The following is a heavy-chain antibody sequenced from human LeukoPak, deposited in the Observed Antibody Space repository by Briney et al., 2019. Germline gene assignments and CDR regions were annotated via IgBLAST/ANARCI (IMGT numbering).Heavy chain of an antibody. Sequence: PSETLSLTCTVSGVSISSYYWSWIRQPARRGLEWIGRIYTSGSTNYNPSLKSRVTMSVDTSKNQFSLNLSSVTAADTAVYYCARAGFGLAPHRGTPFDYWGQGTLVTVSS. CDR2: IYTSGST. D-gene: IGHD3-10*01. CDR1: GVSISSYY. J-gene: IGHJ4*02. V-gene: IGHV4-4*07. CDR3: ARAGFGLAPHRGTPFDY.